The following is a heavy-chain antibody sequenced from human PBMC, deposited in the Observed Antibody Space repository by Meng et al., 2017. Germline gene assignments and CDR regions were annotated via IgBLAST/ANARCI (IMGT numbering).Heavy chain of an antibody. Sequence: GGSLRLSCAASGFTFSSYWMSWVRQAPGKGLEWVANIKQDGSEKYYVDSVKGRFTISRDNAKNSLYLQMNSLRAEDTAVYYCARDRSRYLSGMDVWGQGTTVTV. V-gene: IGHV3-7*01. J-gene: IGHJ6*02. CDR1: GFTFSSYW. D-gene: IGHD1-14*01. CDR3: ARDRSRYLSGMDV. CDR2: IKQDGSEK.